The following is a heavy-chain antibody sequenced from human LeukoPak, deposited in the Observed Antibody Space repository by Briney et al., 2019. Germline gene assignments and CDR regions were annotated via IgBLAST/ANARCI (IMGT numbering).Heavy chain of an antibody. Sequence: SETLSLTCTVSGGSISSGSYCWSWIRQPAGKGLEWIGHIYTSGNTNYNPSLKSRVTISVDTTKNQFSLKLSSVTAADTAVYYCAREEGGLKAYFDYWGQGTLVTVSS. CDR2: IYTSGNT. CDR3: AREEGGLKAYFDY. J-gene: IGHJ4*02. CDR1: GGSISSGSYC. V-gene: IGHV4-61*09.